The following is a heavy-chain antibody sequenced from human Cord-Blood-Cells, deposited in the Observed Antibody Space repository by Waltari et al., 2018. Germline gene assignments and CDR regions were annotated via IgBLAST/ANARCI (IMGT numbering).Heavy chain of an antibody. CDR3: ARVGSTSCYDY. CDR2: ISSSSSYI. CDR1: GFTFSSYS. V-gene: IGHV3-21*01. J-gene: IGHJ4*02. D-gene: IGHD2-2*01. Sequence: EVQLVESGGGLVKPGGSLRLSCAASGFTFSSYSMNWVRQAPGKGREWVSSISSSSSYIYYADSVKGRFTISRDNAKNSLYLQMNSLRAEDTAVYYCARVGSTSCYDYWGQGTLVTVSS.